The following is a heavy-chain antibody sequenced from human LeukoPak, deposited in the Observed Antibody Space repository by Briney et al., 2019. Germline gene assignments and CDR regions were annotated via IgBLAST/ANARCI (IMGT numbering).Heavy chain of an antibody. CDR3: AKYLFRYYDSSGAFDY. CDR1: GFTVSSNY. CDR2: ISGSGGST. J-gene: IGHJ4*02. V-gene: IGHV3-23*01. D-gene: IGHD3-22*01. Sequence: PGGSLRLSCAASGFTVSSNYMNWVRQAPGKGLEWVSAISGSGGSTYYADSVKGRFTISRDNSKNTLYLQMNSLRAEDTAVYYCAKYLFRYYDSSGAFDYWGQGTLVTVSS.